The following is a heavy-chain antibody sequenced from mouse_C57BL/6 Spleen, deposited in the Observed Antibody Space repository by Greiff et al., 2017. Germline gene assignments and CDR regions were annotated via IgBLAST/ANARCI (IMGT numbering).Heavy chain of an antibody. V-gene: IGHV14-2*01. CDR2: IDPEDGET. D-gene: IGHD3-2*02. CDR1: GFNIQDYY. J-gene: IGHJ3*01. CDR3: ARGGTAQAPFAY. Sequence: VQLQQSGAELVKPGASVKLSCTASGFNIQDYYMHWVKQRTEQGLEWIGRIDPEDGETKYAPTFQGKATITADTSSNTAYLQLSSLTSEDTAVYYCARGGTAQAPFAYWGQGTLVTVSA.